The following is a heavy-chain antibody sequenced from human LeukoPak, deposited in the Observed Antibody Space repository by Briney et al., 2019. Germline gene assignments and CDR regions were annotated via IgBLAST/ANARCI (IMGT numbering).Heavy chain of an antibody. J-gene: IGHJ4*02. CDR3: ARYSGSYHALDY. Sequence: SETLSLTCTVSGGSISSHYWSWIRQPPGKGLEWIGYIYYSGSTNYNPSLKSRVTISVDTCKNQFSLKLSSVTAADTAVYYCARYSGSYHALDYWGQGTLVTVSS. CDR1: GGSISSHY. CDR2: IYYSGST. D-gene: IGHD1-26*01. V-gene: IGHV4-59*11.